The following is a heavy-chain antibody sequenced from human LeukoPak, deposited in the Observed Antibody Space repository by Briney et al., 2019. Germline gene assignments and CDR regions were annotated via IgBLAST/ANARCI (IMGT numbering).Heavy chain of an antibody. CDR2: ITTSGTTT. Sequence: PGGSLRLSRAASGFTFSSYKMIWVRQAPGKGLEWVSYITTSGTTTYYADSLKGRFTISRDNAKNSLYLQMNSLRAEDTAVYYCARVLFHSLAVFDYWGQGTLVTVSS. CDR3: ARVLFHSLAVFDY. J-gene: IGHJ4*02. D-gene: IGHD2/OR15-2a*01. CDR1: GFTFSSYK. V-gene: IGHV3-48*03.